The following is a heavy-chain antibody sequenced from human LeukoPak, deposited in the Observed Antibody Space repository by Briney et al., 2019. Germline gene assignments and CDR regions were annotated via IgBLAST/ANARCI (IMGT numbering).Heavy chain of an antibody. CDR1: GFTFSSYA. D-gene: IGHD3-16*01. CDR2: ISYDGSNK. Sequence: PGGSLRLSCAASGFTFSSYAMHWVRQAPGKGLEWVAVISYDGSNKYYADSVKGRFTISRDNSKNTLYLQMNSLRAEDTAVYYCARDLVGDLTEYYFDYWGQGTLVTVSS. V-gene: IGHV3-30-3*01. J-gene: IGHJ4*02. CDR3: ARDLVGDLTEYYFDY.